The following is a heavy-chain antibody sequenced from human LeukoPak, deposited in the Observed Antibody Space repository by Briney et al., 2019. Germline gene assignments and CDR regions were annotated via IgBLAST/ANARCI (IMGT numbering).Heavy chain of an antibody. CDR3: ARDRPPFDY. J-gene: IGHJ4*02. CDR1: GFTFSNTW. V-gene: IGHV3-33*08. Sequence: GGSLRLSCAASGFTFSNTWMNWVRQAPGKGLEWVAVIWYDGSNKYYADSVKGRFTISRDNSKNTLYLQMNSLRAEDTAVYYCARDRPPFDYWGQGTLVTVSS. CDR2: IWYDGSNK. D-gene: IGHD1-14*01.